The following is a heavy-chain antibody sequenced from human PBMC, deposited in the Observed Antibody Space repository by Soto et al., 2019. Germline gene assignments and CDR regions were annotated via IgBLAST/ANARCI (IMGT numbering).Heavy chain of an antibody. Sequence: QVQLVQSGAEVKKPGASVKVSCKASGYTFTSYGIRWVRQAPGQGLEWMGWISAYNGNTNYAQKVQGRVTMTTDTSTSTAYMELRSLISYDTAVYYWARGGTMVLGEHYYYYYGIDVWGQGTTVTVSS. CDR3: ARGGTMVLGEHYYYYYGIDV. V-gene: IGHV1-18*01. CDR2: ISAYNGNT. D-gene: IGHD3-10*01. CDR1: GYTFTSYG. J-gene: IGHJ6*02.